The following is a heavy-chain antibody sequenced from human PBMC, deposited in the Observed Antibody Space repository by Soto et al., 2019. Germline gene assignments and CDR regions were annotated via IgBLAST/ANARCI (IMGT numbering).Heavy chain of an antibody. CDR2: ISPYTGNT. V-gene: IGHV1-18*01. Sequence: QVQLVQSGDEVKKPWASVKVSCKASGYIFVNYGIAWVRQAPGQGLEWMGWISPYTGNTHSATKVQGRLTMTTDTSTSTAYMGLGSLTSDDTAVYYCVMVDNYVTPTPQDVWGQGTTVTVSS. CDR1: GYIFVNYG. D-gene: IGHD3-16*01. CDR3: VMVDNYVTPTPQDV. J-gene: IGHJ6*02.